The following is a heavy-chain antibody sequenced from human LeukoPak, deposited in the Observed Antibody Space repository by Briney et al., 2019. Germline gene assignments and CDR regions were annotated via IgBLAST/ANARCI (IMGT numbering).Heavy chain of an antibody. D-gene: IGHD3-10*01. Sequence: SETLSLTCTVSGGSISSYYWSWIRQPPGKGLEWIGYIYYSGSTNYNPSLKSRVTISVDTSKNQFSLKLSSVTAADTAVYYCARTGSYWVAFDYWGQGTLVTVSS. CDR2: IYYSGST. CDR3: ARTGSYWVAFDY. CDR1: GGSISSYY. V-gene: IGHV4-59*01. J-gene: IGHJ4*02.